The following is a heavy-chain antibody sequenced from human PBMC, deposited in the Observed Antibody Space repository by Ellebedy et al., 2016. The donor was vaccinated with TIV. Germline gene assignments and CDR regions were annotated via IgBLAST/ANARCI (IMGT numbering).Heavy chain of an antibody. Sequence: PGGSLRLSCVASGFTFTNAWMSWVRQAPGKGLEWVGRFKGNTDGGTTDYAAPVKGRFTISRNDSKNTLYLQMNSLKTEDTAVYYCTNLAERWGQGTLVTVSS. D-gene: IGHD1-1*01. CDR3: TNLAER. J-gene: IGHJ4*02. CDR2: FKGNTDGGTT. CDR1: GFTFTNAW. V-gene: IGHV3-15*01.